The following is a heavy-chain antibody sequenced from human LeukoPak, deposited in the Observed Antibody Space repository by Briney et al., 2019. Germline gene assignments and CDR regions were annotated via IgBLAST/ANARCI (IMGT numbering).Heavy chain of an antibody. V-gene: IGHV1-46*01. CDR3: AMSGGSSGAYCFDY. J-gene: IGHJ4*02. D-gene: IGHD1-26*01. CDR1: GYTFTSHY. CDR2: INPSGAGT. Sequence: GSVKVSCKASGYTFTSHYMHWVRQAPGQGLEWMGIINPSGAGTTYAQKFQGRVTMTRDTSTRTVYMELSSLRSEDTAVYYCAMSGGSSGAYCFDYWGQGTLVT.